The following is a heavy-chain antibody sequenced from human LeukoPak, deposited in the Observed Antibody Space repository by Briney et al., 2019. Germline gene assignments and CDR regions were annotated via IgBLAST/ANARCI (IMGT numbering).Heavy chain of an antibody. CDR3: ARRVSSWSNYFDY. D-gene: IGHD6-13*01. V-gene: IGHV4-34*01. CDR2: INHSGST. Sequence: KPSETLSLTCAVYGGSFSGYYWSWIRQPPGKGLEWIGEINHSGSTNYNPSLKSRVTISVDTSKNQFSLKLSSVTAADTAVYYCARRVSSWSNYFDYWGQGTLVTVSS. J-gene: IGHJ4*02. CDR1: GGSFSGYY.